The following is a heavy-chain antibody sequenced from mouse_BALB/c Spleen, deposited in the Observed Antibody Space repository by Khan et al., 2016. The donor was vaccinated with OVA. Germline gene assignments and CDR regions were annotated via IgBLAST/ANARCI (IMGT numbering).Heavy chain of an antibody. V-gene: IGHV9-1*02. CDR1: GYTFTNYG. J-gene: IGHJ1*01. Sequence: QIQLVQSGPELKKPGETVKISCKASGYTFTNYGMNWVKQAPGKGLKWMGWINTYTGEPTYTDDFKGRLAFSLETSASTAYLQINDLKTEDLATYFCARGASYWYFAVWGAGTTVTVSS. CDR2: INTYTGEP. CDR3: ARGASYWYFAV.